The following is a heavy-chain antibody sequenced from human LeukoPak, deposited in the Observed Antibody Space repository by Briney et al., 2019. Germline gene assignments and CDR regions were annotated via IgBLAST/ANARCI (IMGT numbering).Heavy chain of an antibody. J-gene: IGHJ4*02. CDR3: ARDSLLIYYDSSGYFDY. CDR1: GFTFSSYA. D-gene: IGHD3-22*01. Sequence: GGSLRLSCAASGFTFSSYAMSWVRQAPGKGLEWVSAISGSGGSTYYADSVKGRFTISRDNSKNTLYLQMNSLRAEDTAVYYCARDSLLIYYDSSGYFDYWGQGTLVTVSS. V-gene: IGHV3-23*01. CDR2: ISGSGGST.